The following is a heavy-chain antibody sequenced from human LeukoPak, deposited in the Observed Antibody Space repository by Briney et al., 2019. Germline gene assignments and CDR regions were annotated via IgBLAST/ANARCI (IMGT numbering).Heavy chain of an antibody. V-gene: IGHV4-4*07. J-gene: IGHJ4*02. D-gene: IGHD3-22*01. CDR1: GGSISSYY. Sequence: SETLSLTCTVSGGSISSYYWSWLRQPAGKGLEWIGRIYTSGSTNYNPSLKSRLTMSVDTSKNQVSLKLSSVTAADTAVYYCAKDDYYDSNYFDYWGQGTLVTVSS. CDR2: IYTSGST. CDR3: AKDDYYDSNYFDY.